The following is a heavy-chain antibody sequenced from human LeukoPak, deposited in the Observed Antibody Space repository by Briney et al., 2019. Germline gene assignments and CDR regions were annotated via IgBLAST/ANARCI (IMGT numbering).Heavy chain of an antibody. D-gene: IGHD1-26*01. V-gene: IGHV4-4*07. CDR2: IYTSGST. CDR3: ARENSGPLSPGSFDY. J-gene: IGHJ4*02. Sequence: SETLSLTCTVSGDSISSYYWSWIRQPAGKGLEWIGRIYTSGSTNYNPSLKSRVTISVDTSKNQFSLKLSSVTAADTAVYYCARENSGPLSPGSFDYWGQGTLVTVSS. CDR1: GDSISSYY.